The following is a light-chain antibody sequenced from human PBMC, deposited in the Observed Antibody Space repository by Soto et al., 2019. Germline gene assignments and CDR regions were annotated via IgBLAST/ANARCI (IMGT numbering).Light chain of an antibody. CDR3: QSYDSTLSGLYV. CDR1: SANIGAGYD. V-gene: IGLV1-40*01. Sequence: QSVLTQPPSMSGAPGQRVTISCTGNSANIGAGYDVHWYQQLPGMAPKLLIYGNNKRPSGVPDRFSGSKSGTSASLAITGLQAEDEADYYCQSYDSTLSGLYVLGTGTKLTVL. CDR2: GNN. J-gene: IGLJ1*01.